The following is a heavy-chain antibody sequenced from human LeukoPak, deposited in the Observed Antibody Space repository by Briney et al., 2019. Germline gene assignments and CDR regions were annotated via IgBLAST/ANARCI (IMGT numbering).Heavy chain of an antibody. Sequence: SETLSLTCTVSGXXITXSSXXWGXXXXXXXKGLEWIGSIYHSGNTYNNPSLRSRVTISVDTSKDQFSLKLSSVTAADTAVXXCAXSRYSLSPLDYWGQGTMVTVSS. V-gene: IGHV4-39*01. CDR1: GXXITXSSXX. D-gene: IGHD2-15*01. CDR3: AXSRYSLSPLDY. J-gene: IGHJ4*02. CDR2: IYHSGNT.